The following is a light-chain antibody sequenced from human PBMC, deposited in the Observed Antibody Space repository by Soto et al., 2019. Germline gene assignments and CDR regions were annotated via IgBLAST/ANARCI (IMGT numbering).Light chain of an antibody. J-gene: IGKJ1*01. CDR2: GAS. CDR1: QSVSSSY. Sequence: EIVLTRSPGTLSLSPGERATLSCRASQSVSSSYLAWYQQKPGQAPRLLIYGASSRATGIPDRFSGSGSGTVFTLTISRLEPEDFAVYYCQQYGSSPPWTFGQGTKVDIK. V-gene: IGKV3-20*01. CDR3: QQYGSSPPWT.